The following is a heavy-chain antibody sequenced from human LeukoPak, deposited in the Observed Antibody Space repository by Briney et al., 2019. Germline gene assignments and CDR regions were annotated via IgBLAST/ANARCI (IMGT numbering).Heavy chain of an antibody. V-gene: IGHV4-39*01. CDR2: IYYSGST. CDR1: GGSISSSSYY. D-gene: IGHD6-19*01. CDR3: ARGKFGDPLAVAGSFDY. J-gene: IGHJ4*02. Sequence: SETLSLTCTVSGGSISSSSYYWGWIRQPPGKGLEWIGSIYYSGSTYYNPSLKSRVTISVDTSKNQFSLKLSSVTAADTAVYYCARGKFGDPLAVAGSFDYWGQGTLVTVSS.